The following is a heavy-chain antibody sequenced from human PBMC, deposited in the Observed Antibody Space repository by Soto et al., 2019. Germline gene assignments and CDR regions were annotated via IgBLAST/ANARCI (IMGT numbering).Heavy chain of an antibody. J-gene: IGHJ4*02. Sequence: QVQLVESGGGVVQPGRSLRLSCAASGFTFSSYGMHWVRQAPGTGLEWVAVIWYDGSNKYYADSVKGRFTISRDNSKNTLYLQMNSLRAEEKAVYYCARVHSSGAVDYWGQGTLVTVSS. CDR1: GFTFSSYG. CDR2: IWYDGSNK. V-gene: IGHV3-33*01. D-gene: IGHD6-19*01. CDR3: ARVHSSGAVDY.